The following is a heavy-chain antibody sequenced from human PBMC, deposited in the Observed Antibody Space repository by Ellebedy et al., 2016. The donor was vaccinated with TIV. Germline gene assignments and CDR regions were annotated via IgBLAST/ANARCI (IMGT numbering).Heavy chain of an antibody. CDR3: ARDLGSGRYPGH. CDR1: GFTVTSNY. V-gene: IGHV4/OR15-8*01. CDR2: FYPGRSP. D-gene: IGHD3-10*01. J-gene: IGHJ4*02. Sequence: ESLKISXAASGFTVTSNYMSWVRQPPGRGLEWIGEFYPGRSPNYNPSLKSRVTMSIDESKNGFSLKLSSVTAADTAVYFCARDLGSGRYPGHWGQGTLVTVSS.